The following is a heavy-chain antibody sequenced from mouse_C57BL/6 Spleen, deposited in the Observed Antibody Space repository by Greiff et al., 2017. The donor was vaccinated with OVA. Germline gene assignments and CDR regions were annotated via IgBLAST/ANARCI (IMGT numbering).Heavy chain of an antibody. D-gene: IGHD2-2*01. Sequence: VQLKQSGAELVRPGASVKLSCTASGFNIKDYYMHWVKQRPEQGLEWIGRIDPEDGDTEYAPKFQGKATMTADTSSNTAYLQLSSLTSEDTAVYYCTTGVKRTWFAYWGQGTLVTVSA. V-gene: IGHV14-1*01. CDR3: TTGVKRTWFAY. CDR1: GFNIKDYY. CDR2: IDPEDGDT. J-gene: IGHJ3*01.